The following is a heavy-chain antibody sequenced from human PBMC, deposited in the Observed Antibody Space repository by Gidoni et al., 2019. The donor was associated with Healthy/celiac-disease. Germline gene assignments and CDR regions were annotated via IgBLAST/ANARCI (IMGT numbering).Heavy chain of an antibody. CDR2: IKSKTDGGTT. V-gene: IGHV3-15*07. J-gene: IGHJ6*02. CDR3: TTGLYYDFWSGYPTYYYYGMDV. CDR1: SNAW. D-gene: IGHD3-3*01. Sequence: SNAWMNWVRQAPGKGLEWVGRIKSKTDGGTTDYAAPVKGRFTISRDDSKNTLYLQMNSLKTEDTAVYYCTTGLYYDFWSGYPTYYYYGMDVWGQGTTVTVSS.